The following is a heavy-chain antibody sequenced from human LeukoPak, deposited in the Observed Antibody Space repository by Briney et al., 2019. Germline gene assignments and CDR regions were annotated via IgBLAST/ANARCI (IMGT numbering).Heavy chain of an antibody. CDR2: INHGGST. CDR3: ARDPGGSYFDY. D-gene: IGHD1-26*01. Sequence: SETLSLTCAVYGGSFSGDFWSWIRQSPGKGLEWIGEINHGGSTTYNPSLQSRVTISVDTSKNQFSLKLSSVTAADTAVYYCARDPGGSYFDYWGQGTLVTVSS. J-gene: IGHJ4*02. CDR1: GGSFSGDF. V-gene: IGHV4-34*01.